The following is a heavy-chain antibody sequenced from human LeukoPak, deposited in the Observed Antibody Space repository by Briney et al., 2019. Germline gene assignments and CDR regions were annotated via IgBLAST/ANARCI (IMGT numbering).Heavy chain of an antibody. V-gene: IGHV4-59*01. CDR2: IYYSGST. Sequence: PSETLSLTCTVSGGSISSYYWSWIRQAPGKGLEWIGYIYYSGSTNYNPSPKSRGTISVDTSKNQFSLKLSSVTAADTAVYYCARVSGDFSSTICYVNWIDRWGQGTLATVS. CDR1: GGSISSYY. D-gene: IGHD2-2*01. CDR3: ARVSGDFSSTICYVNWIDR. J-gene: IGHJ5*02.